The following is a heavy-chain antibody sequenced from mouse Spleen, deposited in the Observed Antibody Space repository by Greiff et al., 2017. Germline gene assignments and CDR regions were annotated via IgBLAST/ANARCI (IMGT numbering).Heavy chain of an antibody. CDR1: GYSITSGYY. J-gene: IGHJ2*01. CDR2: ISYDGSN. Sequence: EVQLQQSGPGLVKPSQSLSLTCSVTGYSITSGYYWNWIRQFPGKKLEWMGYISYDGSNNYNPSLKNRIPITRDTSKNQFFLKLNSVTTEDTATYYCARGAYYYGSSPIFDYWGQGTTLTVSS. CDR3: ARGAYYYGSSPIFDY. D-gene: IGHD1-1*01. V-gene: IGHV3-6*01.